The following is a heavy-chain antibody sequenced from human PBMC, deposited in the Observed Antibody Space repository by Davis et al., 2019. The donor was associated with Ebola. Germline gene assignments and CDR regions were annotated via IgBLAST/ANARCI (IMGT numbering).Heavy chain of an antibody. V-gene: IGHV3-30-3*01. CDR3: ARDLGEG. D-gene: IGHD3-16*01. CDR1: GFTFSSYA. Sequence: GESLKISCAASGFTFSSYAMHWVRQAPGKGLEWVAVISYDGSNKYYADSVKGRFTISRDNSKNTLYLQMNSLRAEDTAVYYCARDLGEGWGQGTLVTVSS. J-gene: IGHJ4*02. CDR2: ISYDGSNK.